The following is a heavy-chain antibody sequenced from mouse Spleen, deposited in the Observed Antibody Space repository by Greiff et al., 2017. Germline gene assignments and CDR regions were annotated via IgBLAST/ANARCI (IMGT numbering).Heavy chain of an antibody. Sequence: EVQLQESGPGLVKPSQSLSLTCSVTGYSITSGYYWNWIRQFPGNKLEWMGYISYDGSNNYNPSLKNRISITRDTSKNQFFLKLNSVTTEDTATYYCAREGVLRYFDVWGAGTTVTVSS. CDR2: ISYDGSN. D-gene: IGHD1-1*01. V-gene: IGHV3-6*01. J-gene: IGHJ1*01. CDR1: GYSITSGYY. CDR3: AREGVLRYFDV.